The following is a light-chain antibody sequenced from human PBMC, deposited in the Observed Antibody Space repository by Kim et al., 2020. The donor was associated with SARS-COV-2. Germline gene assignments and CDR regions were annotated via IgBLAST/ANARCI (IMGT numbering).Light chain of an antibody. CDR2: GNS. CDR1: SSNSGAGYD. V-gene: IGLV1-40*01. Sequence: VTISCTGSSSNSGAGYDVHWYQQLPGTAPKLLIYGNSNRPSGVPDRFSGSKSGTSASLAITGLQAEDEADYYCQSYDSSLSGSDVVFGGGTKLTVL. J-gene: IGLJ2*01. CDR3: QSYDSSLSGSDVV.